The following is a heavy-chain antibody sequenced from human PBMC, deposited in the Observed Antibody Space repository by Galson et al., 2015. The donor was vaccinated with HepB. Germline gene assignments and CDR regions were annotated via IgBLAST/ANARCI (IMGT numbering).Heavy chain of an antibody. Sequence: PALVKPTQSLTLTCTLSGLSVSTSGVGVGWIRQPPGKALEWLALIYWDADRSYSPSLKNRLTIHQGPSKHYVGLTMTNMDPVDTATYFCAHYRPAIGAPGYFFDYWGQGTLVTVSS. CDR1: GLSVSTSGVG. CDR3: AHYRPAIGAPGYFFDY. CDR2: IYWDADR. J-gene: IGHJ4*02. D-gene: IGHD3-9*01. V-gene: IGHV2-5*02.